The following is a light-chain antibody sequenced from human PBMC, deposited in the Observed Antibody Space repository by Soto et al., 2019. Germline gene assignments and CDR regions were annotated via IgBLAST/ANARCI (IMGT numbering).Light chain of an antibody. V-gene: IGKV1-6*01. Sequence: AIQMTQSPSSLSASVGDRVTITCRASQDIRNDLGWYQQKPGTAPNLLIFGASRLQIGVPSRFSGSGSGTDFTLTLSSLQPDDFATYYCRQAYGYPHPFGPGTKVDL. CDR1: QDIRND. CDR3: RQAYGYPHP. CDR2: GAS. J-gene: IGKJ3*01.